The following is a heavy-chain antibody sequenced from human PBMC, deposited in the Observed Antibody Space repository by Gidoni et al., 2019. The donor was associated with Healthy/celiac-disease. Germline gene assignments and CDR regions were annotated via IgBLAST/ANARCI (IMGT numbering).Heavy chain of an antibody. Sequence: EVQLVESGGGLVKPGGSLRLSCAASGFPFSNAWMSWVRQAPGKGLEWVGRIKSKTDGGTTDYAAPVKGRFTISRDDSKNTLYLQMNSLKTEDTAVYYCTRSNDSSGYYSYYFDYWGQGTLVTVSS. J-gene: IGHJ4*02. D-gene: IGHD3-22*01. CDR2: IKSKTDGGTT. V-gene: IGHV3-15*01. CDR3: TRSNDSSGYYSYYFDY. CDR1: GFPFSNAW.